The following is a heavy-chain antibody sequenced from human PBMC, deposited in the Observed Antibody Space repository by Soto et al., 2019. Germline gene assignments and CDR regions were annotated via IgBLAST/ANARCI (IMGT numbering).Heavy chain of an antibody. J-gene: IGHJ5*02. Sequence: SETLSLTCTVSGGSISSGDYYWSWIRQHPGKGLEWIGYIYYSGSTYHNPSLKSRVTISVDTSKNQFSLKLSSVTAADTAVYYCARHEIYDSSGYYYSGAYWFDPWGQGTLVTVSS. D-gene: IGHD3-22*01. CDR3: ARHEIYDSSGYYYSGAYWFDP. CDR2: IYYSGST. CDR1: GGSISSGDYY. V-gene: IGHV4-31*03.